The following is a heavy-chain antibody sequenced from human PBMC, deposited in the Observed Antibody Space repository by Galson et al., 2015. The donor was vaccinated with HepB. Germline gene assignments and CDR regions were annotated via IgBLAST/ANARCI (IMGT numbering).Heavy chain of an antibody. V-gene: IGHV3-23*01. CDR2: ISGLGGTR. CDR3: AKDHPSYDFWSGYYADPKSDALDL. CDR1: GFTFNDYA. Sequence: SLRLSCAASGFTFNDYAMSWVRQAPGEGLEWVSAISGLGGTRHFADSVKGRFSISRDNSRNRLFLQMNSLRADDTAVYYCAKDHPSYDFWSGYYADPKSDALDLRGHGTMVTVSS. J-gene: IGHJ3*01. D-gene: IGHD3-3*01.